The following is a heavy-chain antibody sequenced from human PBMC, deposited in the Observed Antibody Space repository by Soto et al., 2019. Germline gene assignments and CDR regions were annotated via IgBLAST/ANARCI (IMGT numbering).Heavy chain of an antibody. V-gene: IGHV3-11*01. CDR1: GFTFSDYY. D-gene: IGHD5-12*01. CDR3: ARDFGDIVATDWSYFDY. CDR2: ISSSGSTI. Sequence: LRLSCAASGFTFSDYYMNWIRQAPGKGLEWVSYISSSGSTIYYADSVKGRFTISRDNAKNSLYLQMNSLRAEDTPVYYCARDFGDIVATDWSYFDYWGQGTLVTVSS. J-gene: IGHJ4*02.